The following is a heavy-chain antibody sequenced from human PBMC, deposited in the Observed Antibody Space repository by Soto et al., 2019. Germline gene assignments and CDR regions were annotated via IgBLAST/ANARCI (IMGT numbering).Heavy chain of an antibody. Sequence: QVQLVQSGAEVKKPGSSVKVSCKASGGTFSSYAISWVRQAPGQGLEWMGGIIPIFGTANYAQKFQGRVTITADESTSXXXXXXXXXXXXXXXXXXXXXXXXXXXXXXXXXXXXXXXXGMDVWGQGTTVTVSS. CDR2: IIPIFGTA. CDR1: GGTFSSYA. CDR3: XXXXXXXXXXXXXXXXXXXXXGMDV. V-gene: IGHV1-69*01. J-gene: IGHJ6*02.